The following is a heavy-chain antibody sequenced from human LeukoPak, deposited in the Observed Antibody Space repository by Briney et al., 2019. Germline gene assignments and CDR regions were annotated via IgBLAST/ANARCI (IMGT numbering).Heavy chain of an antibody. J-gene: IGHJ4*02. CDR1: GGSFSGYY. D-gene: IGHD3-22*01. CDR3: ARGPLYYYDSSSRSYYFDY. V-gene: IGHV4-34*01. CDR2: INHSGST. Sequence: PSETLSLTCAVYGGSFSGYYWSWIRQPPGKGMEWLGEINHSGSTNHSPSLKSRVTISVDTSKNQFSLKLRSVTAADTAVYYCARGPLYYYDSSSRSYYFDYWGQGTLVTVSS.